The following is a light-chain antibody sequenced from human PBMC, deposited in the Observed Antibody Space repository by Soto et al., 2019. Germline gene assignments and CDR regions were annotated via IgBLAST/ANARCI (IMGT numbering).Light chain of an antibody. J-gene: IGKJ5*01. CDR1: QSISTY. CDR2: AAG. CDR3: QQLNSFPLT. Sequence: ISLTQSPPSLSASVGDRVTITCRASQSISTYLGWYQQKPGKAPKLLINAAGILQSGVPSRFSGSGSGTEFTLTISCLQPEDFATYYCQQLNSFPLTFGQGTRLDIK. V-gene: IGKV1-9*01.